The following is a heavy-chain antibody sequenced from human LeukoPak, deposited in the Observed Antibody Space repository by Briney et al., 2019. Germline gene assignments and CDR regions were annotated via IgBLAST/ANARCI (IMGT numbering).Heavy chain of an antibody. D-gene: IGHD6-13*01. J-gene: IGHJ4*02. CDR2: INHSGST. CDR1: GGSFSGYY. CDR3: ARLGSSYRLIDY. V-gene: IGHV4-34*01. Sequence: PSETLSLTCAVYGGSFSGYYWSWIRQPPGKGLEWIGEINHSGSTNYNPSLKSRVTISVDTSKSQFSLKLSSVTAADTAVYYCARLGSSYRLIDYWGQGTLVTVSS.